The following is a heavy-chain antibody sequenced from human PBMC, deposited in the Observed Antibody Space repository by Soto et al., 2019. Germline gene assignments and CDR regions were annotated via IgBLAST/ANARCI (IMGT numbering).Heavy chain of an antibody. CDR3: ARVVDMTTVTYYYFDY. V-gene: IGHV1-18*01. CDR1: GYTFTSYG. D-gene: IGHD4-17*01. Sequence: ASVKVSCTASGYTFTSYGISWVRQAPGQGLEWMGWISAYNGNTNYAQKLQGRVTMTTDTSTSTAYMELRSLRSDDTAVYYCARVVDMTTVTYYYFDYWGQGTLVTVSS. J-gene: IGHJ4*02. CDR2: ISAYNGNT.